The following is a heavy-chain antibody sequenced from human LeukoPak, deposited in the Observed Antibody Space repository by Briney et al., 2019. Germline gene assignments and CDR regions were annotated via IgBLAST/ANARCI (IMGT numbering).Heavy chain of an antibody. J-gene: IGHJ3*02. CDR2: INPNSGGT. V-gene: IGHV1-2*06. Sequence: ASVKVSCKASGYTFTGYYMHWVRQAPGQGLEWMGRINPNSGGTNYAQKFQGRVTMTRDTSISTAYMELSRLRSDDTAVYYCASVSYSGSPHVGAFGIWGQGTMVTVSS. CDR1: GYTFTGYY. CDR3: ASVSYSGSPHVGAFGI. D-gene: IGHD1-26*01.